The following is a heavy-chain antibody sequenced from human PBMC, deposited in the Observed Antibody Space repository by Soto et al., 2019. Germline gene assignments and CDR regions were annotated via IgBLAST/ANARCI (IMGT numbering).Heavy chain of an antibody. D-gene: IGHD2-2*01. CDR1: GGSFSGYY. CDR3: ARGASVPAANTVWFDP. J-gene: IGHJ5*02. Sequence: QVQLQQWGAGLLKPSETLSLTCAVYGGSFSGYYWSWIRQPPGKGLEWIGEINHSGSTNYNPSLKSRVTISVDTSKNQFSLKLSSVTAADTAVYYCARGASVPAANTVWFDPWGQGTLVTVSS. V-gene: IGHV4-34*01. CDR2: INHSGST.